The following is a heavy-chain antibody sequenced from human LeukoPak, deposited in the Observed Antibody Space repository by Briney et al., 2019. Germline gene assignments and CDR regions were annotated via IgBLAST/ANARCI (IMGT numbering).Heavy chain of an antibody. CDR2: IYYSGST. D-gene: IGHD2-2*01. CDR1: GGSISSYY. J-gene: IGHJ4*02. CDR3: ARGRRPYCSSTSCYSMFVDY. Sequence: PSETLSLTCTVSGGSISSYYWSWIRQPPGKGLEWIGYIYYSGSTNYNPSLKSRVTISVDTSKNQFSLKLSSVTAADTAVYYCARGRRPYCSSTSCYSMFVDYWGQGTLVTVSS. V-gene: IGHV4-59*01.